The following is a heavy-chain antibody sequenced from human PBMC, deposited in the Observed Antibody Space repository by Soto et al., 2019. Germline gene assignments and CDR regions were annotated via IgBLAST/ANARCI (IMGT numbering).Heavy chain of an antibody. Sequence: TLSRTGSVGPGCNSTYNWSWSRQPARKGPQRFGRLFRTGSTDYYPSLNTRASMSFETSKNQFSLNLRSVPAADTAVYYCTRGYESTLPYYFDFWGKRILVTVSS. V-gene: IGHV4-4*07. CDR1: PGCNSTYN. CDR3: TRGYESTLPYYFDF. J-gene: IGHJ4*02. CDR2: LFRTGST. D-gene: IGHD3-22*01.